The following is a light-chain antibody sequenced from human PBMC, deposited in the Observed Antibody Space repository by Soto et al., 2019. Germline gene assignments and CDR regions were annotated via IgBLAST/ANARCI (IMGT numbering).Light chain of an antibody. CDR2: EVN. CDR1: SSDVGDYDY. Sequence: QSALTQPHSTSGSPGPSVTISCTGTSSDVGDYDYVSWYQQHPGKAPKLMIYEVNKRPSGVPDRFSGSKSGNTASLTVSGLQAEDEDDYHCSSYAGSNNLVFGGGTKLTVL. CDR3: SSYAGSNNLV. V-gene: IGLV2-8*01. J-gene: IGLJ2*01.